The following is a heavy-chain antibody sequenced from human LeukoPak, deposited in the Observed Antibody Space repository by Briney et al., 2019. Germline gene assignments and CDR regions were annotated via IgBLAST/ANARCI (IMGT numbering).Heavy chain of an antibody. CDR3: ARGGLNYYGSGSYPYHR. CDR1: GGSFSGYY. V-gene: IGHV4-34*01. CDR2: INHSGST. Sequence: SETLSLTCAVYGGSFSGYYWSWIRQPPGKGLEWIGEINHSGSTNYNPSLKSRVTISVDTSKNQFSLKLGSVTAADTAVYYCARGGLNYYGSGSYPYHRWGQGTLVTVSS. J-gene: IGHJ4*02. D-gene: IGHD3-10*01.